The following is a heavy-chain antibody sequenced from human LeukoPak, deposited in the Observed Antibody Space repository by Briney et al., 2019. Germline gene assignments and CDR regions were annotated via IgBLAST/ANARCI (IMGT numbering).Heavy chain of an antibody. CDR2: INWNGGST. V-gene: IGHV3-20*04. CDR3: ARFRGYSGYDSADV. CDR1: GFTFDDYG. J-gene: IGHJ6*04. Sequence: GSLRLSCAASGFTFDDYGMSWVRQAPGKGLEWVSGINWNGGSTGYGDSVKGRFTISRDNAKNSLYLQMNSLRAEDTALYYCARFRGYSGYDSADVWGKGTTVTVSS. D-gene: IGHD5-12*01.